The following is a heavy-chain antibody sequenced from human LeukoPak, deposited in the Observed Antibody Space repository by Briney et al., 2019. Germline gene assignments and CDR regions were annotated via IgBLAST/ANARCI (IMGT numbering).Heavy chain of an antibody. V-gene: IGHV3-23*01. CDR2: ISGSGDST. CDR1: GFTFSSYA. CDR3: AKDSEVATATPFDY. J-gene: IGHJ4*02. Sequence: GGSLRLSCAASGFTFSSYAMSWVRQAPGKGLEWVSAISGSGDSTYYADSVKGRFTISRDNSKNTLYLQMNSLRAEDTAVYYCAKDSEVATATPFDYWGQGTLVTVSS. D-gene: IGHD5-12*01.